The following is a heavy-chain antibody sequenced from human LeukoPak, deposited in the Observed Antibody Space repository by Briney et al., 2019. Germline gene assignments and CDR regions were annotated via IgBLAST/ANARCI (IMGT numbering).Heavy chain of an antibody. Sequence: MASETLSLTCTVSGGSISTYYWSWIRQPPGKGLEWIGYIYTSESTNYNPSLKSRVTISVDTSKNQFSLMLSPVTAADTAFYYCARRRTTGTTGYFDYWGRGILVTVSS. D-gene: IGHD1-1*01. J-gene: IGHJ4*02. V-gene: IGHV4-4*09. CDR2: IYTSEST. CDR3: ARRRTTGTTGYFDY. CDR1: GGSISTYY.